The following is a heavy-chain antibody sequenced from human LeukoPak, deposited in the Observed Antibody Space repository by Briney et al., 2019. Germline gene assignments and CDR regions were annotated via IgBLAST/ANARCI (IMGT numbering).Heavy chain of an antibody. CDR1: GFTFSSYE. D-gene: IGHD3-22*01. V-gene: IGHV3-48*03. CDR2: ISSSGSTI. J-gene: IGHJ6*03. Sequence: GGSLRLSCAASGFTFSSYEMNWVRQAPGKGLEWVSYISSSGSTIYYADSVKGRFTTSRDNAKNSLYLQMNSLRAEDTAVYYCARDRFATDGSGYYYHYYYYMDVWGKGTTVTVSS. CDR3: ARDRFATDGSGYYYHYYYYMDV.